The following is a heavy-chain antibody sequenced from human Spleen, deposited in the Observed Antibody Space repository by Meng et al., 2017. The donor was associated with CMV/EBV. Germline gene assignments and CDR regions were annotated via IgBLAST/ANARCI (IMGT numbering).Heavy chain of an antibody. CDR1: GFTFNTFS. CDR3: AKEGYNYYYYGMDV. V-gene: IGHV3-48*04. CDR2: ISSNSASI. Sequence: LSLTCAASGFTFNTFSMNWVRQAPGKGLEWVSYISSNSASIYYADSVKSRFTISRDTAKNSLHLQMNSLRAEGTAVYYCAKEGYNYYYYGMDVWGQGTTVTVSS. J-gene: IGHJ6*02. D-gene: IGHD5-18*01.